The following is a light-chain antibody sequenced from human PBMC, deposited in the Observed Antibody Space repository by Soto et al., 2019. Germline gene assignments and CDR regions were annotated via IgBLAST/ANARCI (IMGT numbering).Light chain of an antibody. CDR2: DAS. CDR3: QHCDTSWP. J-gene: IGKJ1*01. V-gene: IGKV1-33*01. CDR1: QDIRNY. Sequence: DIQMTQSPSSLSPSVGDRVTIARQANQDIRNYLSWYQQKPGQPPKVLIFDASNLEAGVPSRFSGSGSGTHFTFIISGLQPEDVATYYRQHCDTSWPFGQGTKVDIK.